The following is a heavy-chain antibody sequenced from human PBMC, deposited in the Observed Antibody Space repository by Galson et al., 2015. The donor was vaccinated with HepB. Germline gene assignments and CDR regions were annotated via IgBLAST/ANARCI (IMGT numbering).Heavy chain of an antibody. CDR2: ISYDRSNK. Sequence: LRLSCAASGFTFSSYAMHWVRQAPGKGLEWVAVISYDRSNKYYADSVKGRFTISRDNSKNTLYLQMNSLRAEDTAVYYCARDLTMYSSGYYYYYGMDVWGQGTTVTVSS. V-gene: IGHV3-30-3*01. CDR1: GFTFSSYA. J-gene: IGHJ6*02. D-gene: IGHD6-19*01. CDR3: ARDLTMYSSGYYYYYGMDV.